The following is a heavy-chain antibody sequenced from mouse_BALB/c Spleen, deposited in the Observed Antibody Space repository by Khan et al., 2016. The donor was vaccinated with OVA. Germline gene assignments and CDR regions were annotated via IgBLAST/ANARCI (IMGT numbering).Heavy chain of an antibody. Sequence: QVQLQQSGPELVKPGASVRMSCNASGYTFTDFLISWVKQRAGQGLEWIGEIYPGSGYTYYNVKFKGKATLTSDRSSNTAYMELSSLTSADSAVYFSARAGYGGFAYWGQGTLVTVSA. CDR2: IYPGSGYT. J-gene: IGHJ3*01. D-gene: IGHD3-2*02. V-gene: IGHV1-81*01. CDR1: GYTFTDFL. CDR3: ARAGYGGFAY.